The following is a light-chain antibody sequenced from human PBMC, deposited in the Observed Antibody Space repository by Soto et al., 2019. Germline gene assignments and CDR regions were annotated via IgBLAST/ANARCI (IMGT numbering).Light chain of an antibody. CDR2: WAF. J-gene: IGKJ2*01. CDR3: QQYYSAPYT. CDR1: QSVLYNSNNNTY. V-gene: IGKV4-1*01. Sequence: DIVMTQSPDSLAVSLGERAAINCKSSQSVLYNSNNNTYLAWYQQKPGQPPKLLMYWAFARESGVPERFSGSGSGTDFTLTISSLQAADVAVYCCQQYYSAPYTFGQGTQLEIK.